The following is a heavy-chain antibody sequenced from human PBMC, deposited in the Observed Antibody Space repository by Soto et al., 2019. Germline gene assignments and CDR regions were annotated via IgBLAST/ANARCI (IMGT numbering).Heavy chain of an antibody. CDR1: GFTFSSYA. D-gene: IGHD6-13*01. J-gene: IGHJ6*02. Sequence: EVQLLESGGGLVQPGGSLRLSCAASGFTFSSYAMSWVRQAPGKGLEWVSAISGSGGSTYYADSVKGRFTISRDNSKNTLYLQMNSLRAEGTAAYYCAKDSRFSSSGEPHYYYGMDVWGQGTTVTVSS. CDR3: AKDSRFSSSGEPHYYYGMDV. CDR2: ISGSGGST. V-gene: IGHV3-23*01.